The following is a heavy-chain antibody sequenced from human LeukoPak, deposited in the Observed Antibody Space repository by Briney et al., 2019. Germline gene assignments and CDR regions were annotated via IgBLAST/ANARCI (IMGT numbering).Heavy chain of an antibody. J-gene: IGHJ4*02. Sequence: GASVKVSCKASGYTFTGYYMHWVRQAPGQGLEWMGWINPNSGGTNYAQKFQGRVTMTRDTSISTAYMELSRLRSDDTAVYYCARDIYDILTGLDYRGQGALVTVSS. CDR2: INPNSGGT. CDR1: GYTFTGYY. D-gene: IGHD3-9*01. V-gene: IGHV1-2*02. CDR3: ARDIYDILTGLDY.